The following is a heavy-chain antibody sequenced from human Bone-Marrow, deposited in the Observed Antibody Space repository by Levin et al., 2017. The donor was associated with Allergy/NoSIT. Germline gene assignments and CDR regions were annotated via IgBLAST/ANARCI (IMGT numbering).Heavy chain of an antibody. D-gene: IGHD1-7*01. CDR1: GFTFNDYG. J-gene: IGHJ6*02. CDR3: ARATLELRPNYGMDV. Sequence: GESLKISCAASGFTFNDYGMHWVRQAPGKGLEWVAVIWYDGTYKYYTESVKGRFTISRDNSKNTLYLQMNSLRAEDTAVYYCARATLELRPNYGMDVWGQGTTVTVSS. CDR2: IWYDGTYK. V-gene: IGHV3-33*01.